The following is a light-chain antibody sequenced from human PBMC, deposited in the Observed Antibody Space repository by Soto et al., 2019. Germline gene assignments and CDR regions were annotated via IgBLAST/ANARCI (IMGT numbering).Light chain of an antibody. CDR1: QSVSSTY. CDR3: QQFSSSPF. Sequence: ETVLTQSPGTLSLSPGERATLSCRASQSVSSTYLAWYQQKPGQAPRLLVYGASSRATGIPDRFSGSGSGTDFTLTISRLEPEDFAVYYCQQFSSSPFFGGGTKVDI. V-gene: IGKV3-20*01. CDR2: GAS. J-gene: IGKJ4*01.